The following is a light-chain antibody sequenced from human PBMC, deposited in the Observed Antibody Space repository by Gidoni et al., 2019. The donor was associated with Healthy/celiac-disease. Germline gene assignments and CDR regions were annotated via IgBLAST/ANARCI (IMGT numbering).Light chain of an antibody. CDR1: TLGDKY. CDR2: QDS. CDR3: QAWDSSTDWV. Sequence: SSELTQPPSVSVSPGHTARITSSGDTLGDKYACWYQQKPGQSPVLVIYQDSKRPSGIPERFSGSNSGNTATLTIRGTQAMDEADYYCQAWDSSTDWVFGGGTKLTVL. J-gene: IGLJ3*02. V-gene: IGLV3-1*01.